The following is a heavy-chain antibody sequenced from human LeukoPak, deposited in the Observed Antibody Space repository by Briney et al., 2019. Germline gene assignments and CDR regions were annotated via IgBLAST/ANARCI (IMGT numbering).Heavy chain of an antibody. V-gene: IGHV1-2*02. CDR2: INPNSGGT. J-gene: IGHJ4*02. CDR1: GYTFTGYY. CDR3: ATRTPYYDFWGGNIFLAY. D-gene: IGHD3-3*01. Sequence: ASVKVSCKASGYTFTGYYMHWVRQAPGQGLEWMGWINPNSGGTNYAQKFQGRVTMTSDTSISTAYMELSRLRSDDTAVYYCATRTPYYDFWGGNIFLAYWGQGTLVTVSS.